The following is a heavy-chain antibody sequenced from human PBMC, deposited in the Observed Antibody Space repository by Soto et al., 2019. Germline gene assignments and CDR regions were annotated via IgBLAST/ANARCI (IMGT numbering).Heavy chain of an antibody. D-gene: IGHD3-22*01. CDR1: GFTFSSYA. CDR2: ISYDGSNK. J-gene: IGHJ3*02. Sequence: GGSLRLSCAASGFTFSSYAMHWVRQAPGKGLEWVAVISYDGSNKYYADSVKGRFTISRDNSKNTPYLQMNSLRAEDTAVYYCARSWYYYDSSGSDDAFDIWGQGTMVTVS. V-gene: IGHV3-30-3*01. CDR3: ARSWYYYDSSGSDDAFDI.